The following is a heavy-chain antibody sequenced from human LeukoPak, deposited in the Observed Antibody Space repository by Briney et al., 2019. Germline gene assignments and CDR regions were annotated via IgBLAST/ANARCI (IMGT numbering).Heavy chain of an antibody. CDR3: ARVLKQWLVRDNWFDP. CDR2: INHSGST. J-gene: IGHJ5*02. Sequence: PSETLSRNCPVYSGSFSGYYWSWIPQPPGKGLEWIGEINHSGSTNYNPSLKSRVTISVDTSKNQFSLKLSSVTAADTAVYYCARVLKQWLVRDNWFDPWGQGTLVTVSS. D-gene: IGHD6-19*01. CDR1: SGSFSGYY. V-gene: IGHV4-34*01.